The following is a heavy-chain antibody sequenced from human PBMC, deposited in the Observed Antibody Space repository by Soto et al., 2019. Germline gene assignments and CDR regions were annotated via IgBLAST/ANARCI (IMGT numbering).Heavy chain of an antibody. CDR2: ISDDESTA. V-gene: IGHV3-74*01. CDR1: GFTFSAYC. J-gene: IGHJ3*01. D-gene: IGHD1-1*01. Sequence: GGSLRLSFAVSGFTFSAYCMHCVRQVPGKGLTLGSRISDDESTATYAYSVKGRFVFSRDNSKNSPYLESNTFRVDDSCLHYFARGPRVSSTGTGAHWGRGKMVTVS. CDR3: ARGPRVSSTGTGAH.